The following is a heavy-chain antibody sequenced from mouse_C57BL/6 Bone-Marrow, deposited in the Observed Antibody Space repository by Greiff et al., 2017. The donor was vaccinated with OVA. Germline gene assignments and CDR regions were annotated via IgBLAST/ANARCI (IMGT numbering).Heavy chain of an antibody. Sequence: QVHVKQSGAELVRPGSSVKLSCKASGYTFTSYWMDWVKQRPGQGLEWIGNIYPSDSETHYNQKFKDKATLTVDKSSSTAYMQLSSLTSEDSAVYYCARERIYYGKGWYFDVWGTGTTVTVSS. V-gene: IGHV1-61*01. CDR1: GYTFTSYW. CDR2: IYPSDSET. CDR3: ARERIYYGKGWYFDV. J-gene: IGHJ1*03. D-gene: IGHD2-1*01.